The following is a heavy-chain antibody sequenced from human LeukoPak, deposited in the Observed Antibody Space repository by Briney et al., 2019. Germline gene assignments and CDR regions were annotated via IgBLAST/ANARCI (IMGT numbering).Heavy chain of an antibody. Sequence: KASETLSLTCTVSGGSVNSNNYYWAWVRQPPGKGLEWIGAVYFTGSTQYNPSLKSRVTISVDTSKDQFSLKLSSVTAADTAVYYCARDVGIQLLLGDYFDYWGQGILVTVSS. V-gene: IGHV4-39*07. CDR1: GGSVNSNNYY. J-gene: IGHJ4*02. D-gene: IGHD3-10*01. CDR2: VYFTGST. CDR3: ARDVGIQLLLGDYFDY.